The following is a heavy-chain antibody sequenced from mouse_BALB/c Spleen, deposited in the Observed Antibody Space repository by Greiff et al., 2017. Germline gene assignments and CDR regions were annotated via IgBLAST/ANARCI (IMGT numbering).Heavy chain of an antibody. CDR3: ARVGWDYAMDY. Sequence: EVQLVESGGGLVKPGGSLKLSCAASGFTFSDYYMYWVRQTPEKRLEWVATISDGGSYTYYPDSVKGRFTISRDNAKNNLYLQMSSLKSEDTAMYYCARVGWDYAMDYWGQGTSVTVSS. V-gene: IGHV5-4*02. CDR2: ISDGGSYT. D-gene: IGHD2-3*01. CDR1: GFTFSDYY. J-gene: IGHJ4*01.